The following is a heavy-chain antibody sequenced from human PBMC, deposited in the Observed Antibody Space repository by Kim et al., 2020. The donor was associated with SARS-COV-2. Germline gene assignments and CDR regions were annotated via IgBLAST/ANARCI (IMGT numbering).Heavy chain of an antibody. CDR3: AGKGRKKGYCSSTSCYAFDY. V-gene: IGHV4-34*01. CDR1: GGSFSGYY. Sequence: SETLSLTCAVYGGSFSGYYWSWIRQPPGKGLEWIGEINHSGSTNYNPSLKSRVTISVDTSKNQFSLKLSSVTAADTAVYYCAGKGRKKGYCSSTSCYAFDYWGQGTLVTVSS. J-gene: IGHJ4*02. D-gene: IGHD2-2*01. CDR2: INHSGST.